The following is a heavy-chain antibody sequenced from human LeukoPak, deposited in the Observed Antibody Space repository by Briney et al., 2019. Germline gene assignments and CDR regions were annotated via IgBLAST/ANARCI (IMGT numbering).Heavy chain of an antibody. CDR1: GFTFSSYW. J-gene: IGHJ4*02. V-gene: IGHV3-74*01. Sequence: GGSLRLYCAASGFTFSSYWMHWVRQAPGKGLVWVSRINSDGSSTNYADSVKGRFTISRDNAKNTLYLQMNSLRAEDTAVYYCASVVSSSGYLKGDNYWGQGTLVTVSS. D-gene: IGHD3-22*01. CDR3: ASVVSSSGYLKGDNY. CDR2: INSDGSST.